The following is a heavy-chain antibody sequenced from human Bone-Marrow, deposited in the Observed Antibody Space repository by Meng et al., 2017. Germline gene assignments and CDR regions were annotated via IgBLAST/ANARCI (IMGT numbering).Heavy chain of an antibody. V-gene: IGHV7-4-1*02. CDR1: GYTFTSYA. CDR3: ARVNPDSSGYYYYYYGMDV. J-gene: IGHJ6*02. CDR2: INTNTGNP. Sequence: ASVKVSCKASGYTFTSYAMNWVRQAPGQGLEWMGWINTNTGNPTYAQCFTGRFVFSLDTSVSTAYLQISSLKAEDTAVYYCARVNPDSSGYYYYYYGMDVWGQGTTVTVSS. D-gene: IGHD3-22*01.